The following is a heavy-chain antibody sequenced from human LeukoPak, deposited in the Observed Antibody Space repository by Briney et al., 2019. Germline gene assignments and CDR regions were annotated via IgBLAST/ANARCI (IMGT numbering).Heavy chain of an antibody. CDR2: ISYDGSNK. Sequence: GGSLRLSCAASGFTFSSYAMHWVRQAPGKGLEWVAVISYDGSNKYYADSVKGRFTISRDNSKNTLYLQMNSLRAEDTAVYYCARDHSSSGYRYYFDYWGQGTLVTVSS. CDR1: GFTFSSYA. D-gene: IGHD6-13*01. V-gene: IGHV3-30*01. CDR3: ARDHSSSGYRYYFDY. J-gene: IGHJ4*02.